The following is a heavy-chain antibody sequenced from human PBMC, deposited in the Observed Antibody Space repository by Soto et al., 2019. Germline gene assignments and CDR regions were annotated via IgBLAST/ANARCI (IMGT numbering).Heavy chain of an antibody. CDR2: IYPGDSDT. Sequence: ESLKISCKGSGYSFTSYWIGWVRQMPGKGLEWMGIIYPGDSDTRYSPSFQGQVTISADKSISTAYLQWSSLKASDTAMYYCARQLGYCSGSSCYPLDYWGQGTLVTVSS. CDR3: ARQLGYCSGSSCYPLDY. D-gene: IGHD2-15*01. J-gene: IGHJ4*02. V-gene: IGHV5-51*01. CDR1: GYSFTSYW.